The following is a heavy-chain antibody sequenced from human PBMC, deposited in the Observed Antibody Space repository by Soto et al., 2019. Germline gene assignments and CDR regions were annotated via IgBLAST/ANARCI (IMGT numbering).Heavy chain of an antibody. Sequence: PGGSLRLSCAASGFTFSSYDMHWVRQATGKGLEWVSAIGTAGDTYYPGSVKGRFTISRENAKNSLYLQMNSLRAEDTAVYYCARDFWQVSSDAVVGGMDVWGQGTTVTVSS. CDR1: GFTFSSYD. CDR3: ARDFWQVSSDAVVGGMDV. J-gene: IGHJ6*02. D-gene: IGHD3-3*01. V-gene: IGHV3-13*01. CDR2: IGTAGDT.